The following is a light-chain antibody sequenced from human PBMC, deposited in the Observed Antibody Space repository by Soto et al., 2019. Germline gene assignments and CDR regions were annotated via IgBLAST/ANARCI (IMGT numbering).Light chain of an antibody. CDR1: SSDVGGSNF. CDR3: VSYTSSPTYV. V-gene: IGLV2-14*03. CDR2: DVA. J-gene: IGLJ1*01. Sequence: QSALTQPASVSDSPGQSITISCTGTSSDVGGSNFVSWYQQHPGKPPKLIIYDVANRPSGVSNRFSGSKSGSTASLIISSLQTEDEADYYCVSYTSSPTYVFATGTKPPVL.